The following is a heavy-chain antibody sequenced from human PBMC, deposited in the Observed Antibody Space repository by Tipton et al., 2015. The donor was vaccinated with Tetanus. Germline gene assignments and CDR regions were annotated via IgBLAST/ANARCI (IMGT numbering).Heavy chain of an antibody. D-gene: IGHD3-22*01. J-gene: IGHJ4*02. CDR2: ISHNGTT. V-gene: IGHV4-30-4*01. CDR1: GGSISSDAHY. CDR3: ARDRRDFAYDSRGFYSPLYYFDN. Sequence: TLSLTCSVSGGSISSDAHYWSWIRQPPGKGLEWLGYISHNGTTNYNPSLMSRVTLSLDTARGQFSLKLTSVTAADAAVYFCARDRRDFAYDSRGFYSPLYYFDNWGQGLRVTVSS.